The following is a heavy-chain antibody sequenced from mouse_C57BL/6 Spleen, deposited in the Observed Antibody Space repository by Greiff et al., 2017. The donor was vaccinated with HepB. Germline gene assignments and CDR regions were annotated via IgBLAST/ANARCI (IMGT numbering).Heavy chain of an antibody. V-gene: IGHV1-72*01. CDR2: IDPNSGGT. Sequence: QVQLQQPGAELVKPGASVKLSCKASGYTFTSYWMHWVKQRPGRGLEWIGRIDPNSGGTKYNEKFKIKATLTLDKPSSTAYMQLRSLTSEDSAGYYCARQIYYDYVDYWGQGTTLTVAS. J-gene: IGHJ2*01. CDR1: GYTFTSYW. D-gene: IGHD2-4*01. CDR3: ARQIYYDYVDY.